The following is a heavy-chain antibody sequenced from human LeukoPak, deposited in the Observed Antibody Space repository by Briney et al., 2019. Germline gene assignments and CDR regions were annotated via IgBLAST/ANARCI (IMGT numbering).Heavy chain of an antibody. CDR2: IYYSGST. V-gene: IGHV4-59*01. CDR1: GCSISSYY. CDR3: ARDLSSSGYYYG. J-gene: IGHJ4*02. Sequence: SETLSLTCTASGCSISSYYWSWIRQPPGKGLEWIGYIYYSGSTNYNPSLKSRVTISVDTSKNQFSLKLSSVTAADTAVYYCARDLSSSGYYYGWGQGTLVTVSS. D-gene: IGHD3-22*01.